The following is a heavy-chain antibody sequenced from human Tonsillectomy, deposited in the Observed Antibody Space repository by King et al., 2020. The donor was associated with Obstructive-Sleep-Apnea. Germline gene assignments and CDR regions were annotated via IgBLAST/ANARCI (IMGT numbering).Heavy chain of an antibody. CDR2: INHSGST. D-gene: IGHD3-10*01. V-gene: IGHV4-34*01. CDR1: GGSFSGYY. J-gene: IGHJ4*02. CDR3: ARGLDYGSGSYYI. Sequence: VQLQQWGAGLLKPSETLSLTCAVYGGSFSGYYWSWIRQPPGKGLEWIGEINHSGSTNYNPSLKSRVPISVDTSKNQFSLKLSSVTAADTAVYYCARGLDYGSGSYYIWGQGTLVTVSS.